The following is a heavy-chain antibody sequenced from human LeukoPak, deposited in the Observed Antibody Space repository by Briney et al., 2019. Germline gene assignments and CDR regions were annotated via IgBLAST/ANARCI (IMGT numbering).Heavy chain of an antibody. CDR3: ARGVVVVAAFGWFDP. Sequence: ASVKVSCKASGYTFTGYYMHWVRQAPGQGLEWMGWINPNSGGTNYAQKFQGRVTMTRDMSTSTVYMELSSLRSEDTAVYYCARGVVVVAAFGWFDPWGQGTLVTVSS. V-gene: IGHV1-2*02. J-gene: IGHJ5*02. CDR2: INPNSGGT. D-gene: IGHD2-15*01. CDR1: GYTFTGYY.